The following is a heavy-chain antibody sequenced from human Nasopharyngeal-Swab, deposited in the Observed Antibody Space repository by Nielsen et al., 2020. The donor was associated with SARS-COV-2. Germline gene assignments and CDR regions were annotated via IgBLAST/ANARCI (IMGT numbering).Heavy chain of an antibody. Sequence: ASVKVSCKASGYTFTSYYMHWVRQAPGQGLEWMGIINPSGGSTSYAQKFQGRVTMTRDTSTSTVYMELSSLRSEDTAAYYCARLLAAAGLYYYYGMDVWGQGTTVTVSS. J-gene: IGHJ6*02. D-gene: IGHD6-13*01. CDR3: ARLLAAAGLYYYYGMDV. CDR2: INPSGGST. CDR1: GYTFTSYY. V-gene: IGHV1-46*01.